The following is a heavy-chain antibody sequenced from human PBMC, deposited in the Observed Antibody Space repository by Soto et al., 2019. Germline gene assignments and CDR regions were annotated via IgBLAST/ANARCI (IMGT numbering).Heavy chain of an antibody. CDR1: GFTFNNYW. V-gene: IGHV3-74*01. J-gene: IGHJ3*02. CDR3: ARVRRTTIFGVVSEDVFDI. Sequence: EVQLVESGGGLVQPGGSLRLSCAASGFTFNNYWMHWVRQAPGKGLVCVSRINIDGSSTSYADSVKGRFTISRDNAKNTLFLQMDSLRAEDTAVYYCARVRRTTIFGVVSEDVFDIWGQGTMRTVSS. D-gene: IGHD3-3*01. CDR2: INIDGSST.